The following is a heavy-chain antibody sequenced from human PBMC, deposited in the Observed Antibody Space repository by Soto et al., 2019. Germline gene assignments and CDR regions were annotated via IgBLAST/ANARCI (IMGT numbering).Heavy chain of an antibody. Sequence: PSETLSLTCAVSGGSISSGNWLNWVRQPPGKGLEWIGEVYHSGSTNYRPSVQGHVTISADKSISTAYLQWSSLKASDTAMYYCSRHFSLVSEIYGMDVWGQGTTVTSP. D-gene: IGHD3-3*02. J-gene: IGHJ6*02. CDR3: SRHFSLVSEIYGMDV. CDR2: VYHSGST. CDR1: GGSISSGNW. V-gene: IGHV4-4*02.